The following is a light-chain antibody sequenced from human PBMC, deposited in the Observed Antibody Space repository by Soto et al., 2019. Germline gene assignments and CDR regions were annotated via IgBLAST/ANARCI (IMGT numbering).Light chain of an antibody. J-gene: IGKJ1*01. CDR3: QQSYTTPRT. Sequence: DIQMTQSPSALSASVGDRVTITCRASQSISNYLAWYQQKPGKAPQLLINAASNLQSGVPSRFRGSGSETDFTLTITSLQPEDFATYYCQQSYTTPRTFGQGTKVDIK. V-gene: IGKV1-39*01. CDR1: QSISNY. CDR2: AAS.